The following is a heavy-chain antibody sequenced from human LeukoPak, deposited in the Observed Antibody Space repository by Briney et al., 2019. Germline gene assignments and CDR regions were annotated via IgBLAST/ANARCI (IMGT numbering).Heavy chain of an antibody. J-gene: IGHJ4*02. V-gene: IGHV4-59*01. Sequence: PSETLSLTCAVSGGSISSYYWSWIRQPPGKGLEWIGYIFYSGTTNYNPSLKSRGTISVDTSKSQFSLNLSSVTTADTAVYYCARRGRSGWYFDYWGQGTLVTVSS. CDR2: IFYSGTT. D-gene: IGHD6-19*01. CDR3: ARRGRSGWYFDY. CDR1: GGSISSYY.